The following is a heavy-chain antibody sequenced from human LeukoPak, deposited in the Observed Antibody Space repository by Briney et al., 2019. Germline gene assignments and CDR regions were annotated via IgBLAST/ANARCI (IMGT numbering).Heavy chain of an antibody. CDR1: GGSISSYY. CDR2: IYYSGST. D-gene: IGHD6-6*01. Sequence: PSETLSLTCTVSGGSISSYYWSWIRQPPGKGLEWIGYIYYSGSTNYNPSLKSRVTISVDTSKNQFSLKLSSVTAADTAVYYYARGEYSSSSPWFDPWGQGTLVTVSS. V-gene: IGHV4-59*01. CDR3: ARGEYSSSSPWFDP. J-gene: IGHJ5*02.